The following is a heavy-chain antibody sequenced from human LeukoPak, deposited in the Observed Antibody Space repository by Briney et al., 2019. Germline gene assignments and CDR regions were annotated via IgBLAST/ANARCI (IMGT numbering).Heavy chain of an antibody. D-gene: IGHD3-10*01. CDR3: ARVGFAEATFAFDI. J-gene: IGHJ3*02. Sequence: SETLSLTCTVSGGSISSGGYYWSWIRQHPGKGLEWIGYIYHSGSTYYNPSLKSRVTISVDTSTNQFSLKLSSVSATDTAVYYCARVGFAEATFAFDIWGQGTLVTVSS. CDR2: IYHSGST. V-gene: IGHV4-31*03. CDR1: GGSISSGGYY.